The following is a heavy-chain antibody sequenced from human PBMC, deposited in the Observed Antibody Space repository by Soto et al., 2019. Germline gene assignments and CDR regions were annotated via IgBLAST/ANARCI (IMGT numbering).Heavy chain of an antibody. CDR3: ARDPPLSSIVVVGVDDF. D-gene: IGHD2-15*01. Sequence: EVQLVESGGGLVKPGGSLRLSCAASGFSFSSYNMNWVRQAPGKGLEWVSSISSLSTYTNYPDSVKGRFTISRDNDKNSLYLQMDSLRVEDTAVYYCARDPPLSSIVVVGVDDFWGQGTLVTVSS. J-gene: IGHJ4*02. CDR1: GFSFSSYN. V-gene: IGHV3-21*02. CDR2: ISSLSTYT.